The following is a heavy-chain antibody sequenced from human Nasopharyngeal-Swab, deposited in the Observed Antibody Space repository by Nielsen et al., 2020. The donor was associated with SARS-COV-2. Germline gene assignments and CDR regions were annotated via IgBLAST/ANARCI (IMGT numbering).Heavy chain of an antibody. J-gene: IGHJ5*02. Sequence: GESLKISCAASGFTFSSYAMSWVRQAPGKGLEWVANIKQDGSEKYYVDSVKGRFTISRDNAKNSLYLQMNSLRAEDTAVYYCARGGDYGDYWDWFDPWGQGTLVTVSS. D-gene: IGHD4-17*01. CDR3: ARGGDYGDYWDWFDP. V-gene: IGHV3-7*01. CDR2: IKQDGSEK. CDR1: GFTFSSYA.